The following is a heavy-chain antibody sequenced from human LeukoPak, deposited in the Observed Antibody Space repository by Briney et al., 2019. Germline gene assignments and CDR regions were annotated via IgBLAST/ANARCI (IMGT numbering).Heavy chain of an antibody. V-gene: IGHV3-23*01. CDR1: GFTFSSYA. CDR3: AKDADITIFGVVISYYYMDV. Sequence: GGSLRLSCAASGFTFSSYAMSWVRQAPGKGLEWVSAISGSGGSTYYADSVKGRFTISRDNSKNTLYLQMNSLRAEDTAVYYCAKDADITIFGVVISYYYMDVWGKGTTVTVSS. D-gene: IGHD3-3*01. CDR2: ISGSGGST. J-gene: IGHJ6*03.